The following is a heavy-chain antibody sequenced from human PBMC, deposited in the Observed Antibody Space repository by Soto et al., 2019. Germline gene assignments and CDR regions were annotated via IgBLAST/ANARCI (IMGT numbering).Heavy chain of an antibody. D-gene: IGHD2-21*02. CDR2: IHHSGST. CDR1: DGSISSNSW. J-gene: IGHJ4*02. Sequence: PSETLSLTCAVSDGSISSNSWWSWVRQPPGKGLEWIGEIHHSGSTHYHPSLKSRVTISLDKSKNQLSLKLTSVTAADTAVYYCVRNGDPYYFDYWGQGTLVTVSS. V-gene: IGHV4-4*02. CDR3: VRNGDPYYFDY.